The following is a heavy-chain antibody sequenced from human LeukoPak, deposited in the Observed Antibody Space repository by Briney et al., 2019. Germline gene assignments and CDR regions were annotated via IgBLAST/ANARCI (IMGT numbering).Heavy chain of an antibody. J-gene: IGHJ4*02. CDR1: GYTFNGYY. CDR2: INPNSGGT. V-gene: IGHV1-2*02. Sequence: ASVKVSCKASGYTFNGYYIHWARQAPGQGLEWMGWINPNSGGTNYAQKFQGRVTMTRDTSISTAYMKLSRLRSDDTAVFYCATSSGWKSNIDYWGQGTLVTVSS. D-gene: IGHD6-19*01. CDR3: ATSSGWKSNIDY.